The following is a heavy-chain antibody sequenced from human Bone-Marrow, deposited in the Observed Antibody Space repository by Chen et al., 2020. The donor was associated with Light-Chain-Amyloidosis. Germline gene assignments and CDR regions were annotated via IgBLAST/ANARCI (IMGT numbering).Heavy chain of an antibody. V-gene: IGHV3-48*02. CDR1: GFAFSDYS. CDR2: ISSGSSTI. CDR3: AREVYHFWSGYYP. J-gene: IGHJ4*02. D-gene: IGHD3-3*01. Sequence: EVQLVESGGGLVQPGGSLRLSCAASGFAFSDYSMNWVRQAPGKGLEWVSYISSGSSTIYDADSVKGRFTISRDNAKNSLYLQMNSLRDEDTAVYYCAREVYHFWSGYYPWGQGTLVTVSS.